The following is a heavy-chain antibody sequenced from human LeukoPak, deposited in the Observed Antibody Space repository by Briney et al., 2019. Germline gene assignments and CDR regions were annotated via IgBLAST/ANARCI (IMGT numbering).Heavy chain of an antibody. J-gene: IGHJ4*02. CDR1: GGTFSSYA. CDR2: IIPIFGTA. D-gene: IGHD1-7*01. V-gene: IGHV1-69*06. CDR3: ARGYNWNYVYHY. Sequence: SVKVSCKASGGTFSSYAISWVGQAPGQGLEWMGGIIPIFGTANYAQKFQGRVTITADKSTSTAYMELSSLRSEDTAVYYCARGYNWNYVYHYWGQGTLVTVSS.